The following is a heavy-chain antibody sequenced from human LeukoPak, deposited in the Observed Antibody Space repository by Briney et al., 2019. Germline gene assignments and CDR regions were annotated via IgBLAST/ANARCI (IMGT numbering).Heavy chain of an antibody. D-gene: IGHD3-22*01. CDR3: AREVAIVVVQGGDAFDI. CDR1: GSTFSSYS. Sequence: GGSLRLSCAASGSTFSSYSMNWVRQAPGKGLEWVSSISSSSSYIYYADSVKGRFTISRDNAKNSLYLQMNSLRAEDTAVYYCAREVAIVVVQGGDAFDIWGQGTMATVSS. CDR2: ISSSSSYI. J-gene: IGHJ3*02. V-gene: IGHV3-21*01.